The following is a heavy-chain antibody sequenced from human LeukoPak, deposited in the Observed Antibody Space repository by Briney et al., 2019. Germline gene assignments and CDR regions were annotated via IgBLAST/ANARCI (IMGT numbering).Heavy chain of an antibody. CDR1: GGSFSGYY. CDR3: ARGGISSSWEQGFDY. D-gene: IGHD6-13*01. J-gene: IGHJ4*02. Sequence: SETLSLTCAVYGGSFSGYYWSWIRQPPGKGLEWIGEINHSGSTNYNPSLKSRVTISVDTSKNQFSLKLSSVTAADTAVYYCARGGISSSWEQGFDYWGQGTLVTVSS. V-gene: IGHV4-34*01. CDR2: INHSGST.